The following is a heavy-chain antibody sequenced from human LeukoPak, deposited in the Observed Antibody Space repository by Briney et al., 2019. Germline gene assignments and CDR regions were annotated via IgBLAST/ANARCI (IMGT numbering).Heavy chain of an antibody. J-gene: IGHJ5*02. CDR1: GDSISSGGYH. CDR3: ARDYGDYFRWFDP. D-gene: IGHD4-17*01. V-gene: IGHV4-31*03. Sequence: TSQTLSLTCTVSGDSISSGGYHWTWIRQHPGKGLERMGYISYSGSTYYNPSLKSRVNISMDTSKNQFSLTLTSVTAADTAVYYCARDYGDYFRWFDPWGQGTLVTVSS. CDR2: ISYSGST.